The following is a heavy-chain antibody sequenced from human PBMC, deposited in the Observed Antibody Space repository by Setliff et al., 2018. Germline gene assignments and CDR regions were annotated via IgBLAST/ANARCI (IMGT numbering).Heavy chain of an antibody. CDR3: ANHNPARRALNGTPLDN. V-gene: IGHV3-33*08. CDR1: GFTFSSYS. D-gene: IGHD3-9*01. Sequence: PGGSLRLSCAASGFTFSSYSLNWVRQAPGKGPEWVAVIWDDGGNKYHADSVKGRFTISRDNSKNTLYLQMRSLRAEDTAIYYCANHNPARRALNGTPLDNWGQGTLVTVSS. CDR2: IWDDGGNK. J-gene: IGHJ4*02.